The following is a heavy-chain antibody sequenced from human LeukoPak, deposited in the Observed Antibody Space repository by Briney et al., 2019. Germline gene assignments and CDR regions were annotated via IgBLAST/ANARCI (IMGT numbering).Heavy chain of an antibody. CDR3: AKDLWDTGNY. Sequence: GRSLRLSCAASGFTFSSYGMHWVRQAPGKGLEWVAVISYDGSNKYYADSVKGRFTISRDNSKNTLYLQMNRLRAEDTAVYYCAKDLWDTGNYWGQGTLVTVSS. CDR2: ISYDGSNK. D-gene: IGHD3-16*01. CDR1: GFTFSSYG. V-gene: IGHV3-30*18. J-gene: IGHJ4*02.